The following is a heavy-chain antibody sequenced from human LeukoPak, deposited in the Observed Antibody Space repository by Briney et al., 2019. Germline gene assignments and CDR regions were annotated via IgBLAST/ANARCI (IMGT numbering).Heavy chain of an antibody. J-gene: IGHJ4*02. CDR3: AKDSSSSPFDY. V-gene: IGHV3-30*18. CDR2: ISYDGSNK. D-gene: IGHD6-6*01. Sequence: PGGSLRLSCAASGFTFSSYGMHWVRQAPGKGLEWVAVISYDGSNKYYADSVKGRFTISRDNSKNTLYLQMNSLRAEDTAVYYCAKDSSSSPFDYWDQGTLVTVSS. CDR1: GFTFSSYG.